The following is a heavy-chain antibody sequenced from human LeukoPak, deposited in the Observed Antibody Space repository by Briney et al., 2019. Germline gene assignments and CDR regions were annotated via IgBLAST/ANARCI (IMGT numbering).Heavy chain of an antibody. V-gene: IGHV3-23*01. D-gene: IGHD6-13*01. CDR2: ISGSGGST. J-gene: IGHJ4*02. CDR1: GFTFSSYA. Sequence: GGSLRLSCAASGFTFSSYAMSWVRQAPGKGLEWVSAISGSGGSTYYADSVKGRFTISRDNSKNTLYLQMNSLRAEDTAVYYCARDLSSSWYYFDYWGQGTLVTVSS. CDR3: ARDLSSSWYYFDY.